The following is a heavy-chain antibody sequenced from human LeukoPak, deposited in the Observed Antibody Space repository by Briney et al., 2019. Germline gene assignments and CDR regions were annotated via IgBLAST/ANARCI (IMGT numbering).Heavy chain of an antibody. D-gene: IGHD2-2*03. V-gene: IGHV6-1*01. CDR1: GDSLSSNSGA. Sequence: SQTLSLTCAISGDSLSSNSGAWDWLRQSPSRGLEWLGRTYYKSKWYNDYAVSVKGRLTINADTSKNQFSLQLNSVTPEDTAVYYCAMDRGDAFGIWGRGTVVTVSS. CDR2: TYYKSKWYN. J-gene: IGHJ3*02. CDR3: AMDRGDAFGI.